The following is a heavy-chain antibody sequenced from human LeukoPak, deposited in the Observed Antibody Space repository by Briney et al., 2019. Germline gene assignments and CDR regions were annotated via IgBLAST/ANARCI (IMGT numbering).Heavy chain of an antibody. V-gene: IGHV4-30-4*01. CDR3: ARDDSLGGTYY. CDR2: IFHTGTT. J-gene: IGHJ4*02. Sequence: SETLSLTRTVSGASTGSSDHYWSWVRQTPGKGLEWLGFIFHTGTTYYNPSLQSRLRISIDTSKNQFSLRLTSATAADTAIYYCARDDSLGGTYYWGPGTPVTVSS. CDR1: GASTGSSDHY. D-gene: IGHD1-26*01.